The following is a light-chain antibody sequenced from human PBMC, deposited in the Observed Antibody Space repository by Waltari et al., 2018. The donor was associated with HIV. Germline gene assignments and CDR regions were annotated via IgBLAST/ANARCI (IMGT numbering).Light chain of an antibody. J-gene: IGKJ1*01. Sequence: DIQMTQSPPSLSASMGDRITITCRAGHDIGKDLNWFQQKPGKVPKRLIYGASHLQNGVPSRFRGSGSGSEFTLTISSLQPDDFATYYCLQQNSFPWTFGQGTQVEV. V-gene: IGKV1-17*01. CDR3: LQQNSFPWT. CDR1: HDIGKD. CDR2: GAS.